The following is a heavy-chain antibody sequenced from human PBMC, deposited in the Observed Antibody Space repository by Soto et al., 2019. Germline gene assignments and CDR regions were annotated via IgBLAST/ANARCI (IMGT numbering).Heavy chain of an antibody. CDR2: IYTSGST. V-gene: IGHV4-4*07. CDR3: ARRVRTNYYDSSGYLDY. CDR1: GGSISSYY. D-gene: IGHD3-22*01. J-gene: IGHJ4*02. Sequence: SETLSLTCTVSGGSISSYYWSWIRQPAGKGLEWIGRIYTSGSTNYNPSLKSRVTMSVDTSKNQFSLKLSSVTAADTAVYYCARRVRTNYYDSSGYLDYWGQGTLVTVSS.